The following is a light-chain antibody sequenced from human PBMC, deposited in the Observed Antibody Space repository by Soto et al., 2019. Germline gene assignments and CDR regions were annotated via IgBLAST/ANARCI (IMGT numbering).Light chain of an antibody. CDR3: QQRSNCPLT. V-gene: IGKV3-11*01. CDR1: QSVSSY. Sequence: EIVLTQSPATLSLSPGERATLSCRASQSVSSYLAWYQQKPGQAPRLLIYDASNRATGIPARFSGSGSETDFTLIISSLEPEDFAVYYCQQRSNCPLTFGGGTKVEIK. CDR2: DAS. J-gene: IGKJ4*01.